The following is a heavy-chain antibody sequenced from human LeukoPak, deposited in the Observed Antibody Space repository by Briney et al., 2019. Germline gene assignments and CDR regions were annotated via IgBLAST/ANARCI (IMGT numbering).Heavy chain of an antibody. V-gene: IGHV3-74*01. CDR1: GFTFSSYW. CDR2: INTEGSST. J-gene: IGHJ4*02. D-gene: IGHD3-10*01. CDR3: ARNYGSGSYYFFY. Sequence: GGSLRLSCAASGFTFSSYWMHWVRQGPGKGLVWVSRINTEGSSTSYADSVKGQFTISRDNAKNTLYLQMSSLRAEDTAVYYCARNYGSGSYYFFYWGQGTLVTVSS.